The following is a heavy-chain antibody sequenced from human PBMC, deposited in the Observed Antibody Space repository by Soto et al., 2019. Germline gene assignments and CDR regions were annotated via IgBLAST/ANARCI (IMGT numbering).Heavy chain of an antibody. CDR3: ARVRVGYSSSWFYYYYGMDV. J-gene: IGHJ6*02. CDR2: IIPIFGTA. V-gene: IGHV1-69*13. CDR1: GGTFSSYA. Sequence: SVKVSCQASGGTFSSYAISWVRQAPGQGLEWMGGIIPIFGTANYAQKFQGRVTITADESTSTAYMELSSLRSEDTAVYYCARVRVGYSSSWFYYYYGMDVWGQGTTVTVS. D-gene: IGHD6-13*01.